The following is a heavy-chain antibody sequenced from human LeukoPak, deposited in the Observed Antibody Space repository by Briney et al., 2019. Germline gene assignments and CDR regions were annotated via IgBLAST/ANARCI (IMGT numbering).Heavy chain of an antibody. V-gene: IGHV3-33*06. CDR1: GFTFSSYG. CDR3: AKTPSRYNWNYGNWYFDY. CDR2: IWYDGSNK. Sequence: GRSLRLSCAASGFTFSSYGMHWVRQAPGKGLEWVAVIWYDGSNKYYADSVKGRFTISRDNSKNTAYLQMNSLRAEDTAVYYCAKTPSRYNWNYGNWYFDYWGQGTLVTVSS. D-gene: IGHD1-7*01. J-gene: IGHJ4*02.